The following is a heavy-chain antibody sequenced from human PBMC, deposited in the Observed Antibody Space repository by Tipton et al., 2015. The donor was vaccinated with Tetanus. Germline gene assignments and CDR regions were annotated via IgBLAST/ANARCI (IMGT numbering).Heavy chain of an antibody. CDR2: IIPIFGTA. Sequence: AQLVQSGAEVKKPGSSVKVSCKASGGTFSSYAISCVRQAPGQGLEWLGGIIPIFGTAYYAQKFQGRVTITAEESTSTAYMELSSLRSEDTAVYYCARSYWNSGWFDPWGQGTLVTVSS. V-gene: IGHV1-69*12. CDR3: ARSYWNSGWFDP. J-gene: IGHJ5*02. D-gene: IGHD1-7*01. CDR1: GGTFSSYA.